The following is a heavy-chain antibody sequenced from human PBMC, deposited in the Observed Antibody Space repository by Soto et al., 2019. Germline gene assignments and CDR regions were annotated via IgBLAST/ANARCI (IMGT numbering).Heavy chain of an antibody. Sequence: VSVKLYCKAAGYTFSISGISWVRQAPGQGLEWMGWISTYNGETIYAQKFQGRVTMTEDTSTDTAYMELSSLRSEDTAVYYCGTVLVENLYWYFDLWGRGTLVTVSS. CDR3: GTVLVENLYWYFDL. J-gene: IGHJ2*01. CDR2: ISTYNGET. V-gene: IGHV1-18*01. D-gene: IGHD1-7*01. CDR1: GYTFSISG.